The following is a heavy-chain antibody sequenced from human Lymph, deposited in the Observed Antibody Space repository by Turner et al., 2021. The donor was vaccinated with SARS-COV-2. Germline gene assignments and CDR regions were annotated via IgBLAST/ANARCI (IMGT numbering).Heavy chain of an antibody. D-gene: IGHD2-15*01. V-gene: IGHV1-24*01. J-gene: IGHJ6*02. CDR1: GYTLTELS. CDR2: FDPEDGEK. CDR3: ATVLCSGGSCYYYGMDV. Sequence: QVQLVQSGAEVKKPGASMKVSWKVSGYTLTELSMHWVRQAPGKGLEWAGGFDPEDGEKVYAQKFQGRVTMTEDTSTDTAYMELSSLRSEDTAVYYCATVLCSGGSCYYYGMDVWGQGTTVTVSS.